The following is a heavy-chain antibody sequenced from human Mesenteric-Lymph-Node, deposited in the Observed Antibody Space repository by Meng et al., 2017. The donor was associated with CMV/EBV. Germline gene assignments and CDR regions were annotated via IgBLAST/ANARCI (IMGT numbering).Heavy chain of an antibody. Sequence: GESLKISCVTSGLTFANYGMTWVRQAPGKGLEWVSSISGSGVNTLYADSVKGRFTISRDNSKNTMYLQMNSLRAEDTAVYYCAKGPDSIVVVPAATFTYYGMDVWGQGTTVTVSS. CDR2: ISGSGVNT. D-gene: IGHD2-2*01. V-gene: IGHV3-23*01. CDR1: GLTFANYG. CDR3: AKGPDSIVVVPAATFTYYGMDV. J-gene: IGHJ6*02.